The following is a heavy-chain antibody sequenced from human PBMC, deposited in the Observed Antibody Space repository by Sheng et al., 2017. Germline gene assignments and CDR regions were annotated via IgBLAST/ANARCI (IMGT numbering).Heavy chain of an antibody. CDR2: IYDYGTT. J-gene: IGHJ3*02. CDR1: GVSIDSINYY. D-gene: IGHD3-10*01. V-gene: IGHV4-39*07. Sequence: QLQLQELGPRLVKPSETLSLTCDVSGVSIDSINYYWGWVRQPPGKGLDWIGSIYDYGTTYYTPSLRSRVTISLDTSKNQFSLKLKSVTAADTAVYFCARATLRGRAFDIWGQGTMVTVSS. CDR3: ARATLRGRAFDI.